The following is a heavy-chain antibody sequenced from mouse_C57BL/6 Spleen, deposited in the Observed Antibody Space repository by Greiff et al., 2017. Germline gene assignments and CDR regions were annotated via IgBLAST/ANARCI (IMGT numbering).Heavy chain of an antibody. J-gene: IGHJ4*01. CDR3: AGYYYGYAMDY. CDR1: GFSLTSYG. V-gene: IGHV2-5*01. CDR2: ILRGGSP. Sequence: VQLQESGPGLVQPSQSLSITCTVSGFSLTSYGVHWVRQSPGKGLEWLGVILRGGSPDYHAAFMSRLSITKDNSKSQVFFKMNRLQADDTAIYCGAGYYYGYAMDYWGQGTSVTVSS. D-gene: IGHD1-1*01.